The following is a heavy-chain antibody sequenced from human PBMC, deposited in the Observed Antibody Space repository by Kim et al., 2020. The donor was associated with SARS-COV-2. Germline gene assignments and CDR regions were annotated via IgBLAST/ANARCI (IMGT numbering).Heavy chain of an antibody. D-gene: IGHD3-10*01. Sequence: SETLSLTCAVYGGSFSGYYWSWIRQPPGKGLEWIGEINHSGSTNYNPSLKSRVTISVDTSKNQFSLKLSSVTAADTAVYYCARGSYGVWFGPPNWFDPWGQGTLVTVSS. CDR1: GGSFSGYY. J-gene: IGHJ5*02. CDR3: ARGSYGVWFGPPNWFDP. CDR2: INHSGST. V-gene: IGHV4-34*01.